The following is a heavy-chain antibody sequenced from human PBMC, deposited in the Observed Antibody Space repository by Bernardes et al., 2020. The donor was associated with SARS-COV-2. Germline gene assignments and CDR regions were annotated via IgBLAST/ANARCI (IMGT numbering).Heavy chain of an antibody. Sequence: GGSLRLSCTASGFTFSSYAMSWVRQAPGKGLEWVSGVSGSGGSTYYADSVKGRVTVSRDNSKNTLYLQVNSLRAEDTAVYYCASLGYCSSTSCYSYYYGMDVWGQGTTVTVSS. CDR2: VSGSGGST. V-gene: IGHV3-23*01. CDR3: ASLGYCSSTSCYSYYYGMDV. D-gene: IGHD2-2*02. CDR1: GFTFSSYA. J-gene: IGHJ6*02.